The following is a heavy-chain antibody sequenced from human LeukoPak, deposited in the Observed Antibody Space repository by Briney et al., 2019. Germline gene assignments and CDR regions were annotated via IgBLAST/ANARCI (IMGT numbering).Heavy chain of an antibody. CDR3: ARASIAVAGVGY. D-gene: IGHD6-19*01. J-gene: IGHJ4*02. CDR1: GGSISSGGYS. CDR2: IYYSGST. V-gene: IGHV4-30-4*07. Sequence: SQTLSLTCAVSGGSISSGGYSWSWIRQPPGKGLEWIGYIYYSGSTDYNPSLKSRVTISVDTSKNQFSLKLSSVTAADTAVYYCARASIAVAGVGYWGQGTLVTVSS.